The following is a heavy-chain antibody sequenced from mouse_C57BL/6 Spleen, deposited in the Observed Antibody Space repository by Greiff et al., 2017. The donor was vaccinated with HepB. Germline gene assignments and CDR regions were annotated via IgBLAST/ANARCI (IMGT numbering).Heavy chain of an antibody. Sequence: QVQLLQSGAELARPGASVKMSCKASGYTFTSYTMHWVKQRPGQGLEWIGNINPSGGYTKYNQKFKEKATLTADKSTTTVYMQLSRLTSNASAVYYCARYGSSADWYFDVWGTGTTVTVSS. D-gene: IGHD1-1*01. CDR1: GYTFTSYT. J-gene: IGHJ1*03. CDR3: ARYGSSADWYFDV. CDR2: INPSGGYT. V-gene: IGHV1-4*01.